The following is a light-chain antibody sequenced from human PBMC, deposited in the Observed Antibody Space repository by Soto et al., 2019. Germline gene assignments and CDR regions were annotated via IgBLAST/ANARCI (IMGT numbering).Light chain of an antibody. CDR2: QDS. V-gene: IGLV3-1*01. CDR1: KLGDKY. Sequence: SYELPQPPSVSVSPGQTASITCSGVKLGDKYACWYQQKPGQSPVLVIYQDSKRPSGIPERFSGSNSGNTATLTISGTQAMDEADYYCQAWDSSIVVFGGGTKLTV. CDR3: QAWDSSIVV. J-gene: IGLJ2*01.